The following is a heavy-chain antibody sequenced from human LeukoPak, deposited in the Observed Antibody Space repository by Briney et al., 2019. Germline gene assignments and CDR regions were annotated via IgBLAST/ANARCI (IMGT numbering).Heavy chain of an antibody. V-gene: IGHV3-30*02. Sequence: PGGSLRLSCAASGFTFSSYGMHWVRQAPGKGLEWVAFIRYDGSNKYYADSVKGRFTISRDNSKNTLYLQMNSLRAEDTAVYYCAKDPRPASSWLAPGAFDIWGQGTMVTVSS. CDR2: IRYDGSNK. CDR1: GFTFSSYG. CDR3: AKDPRPASSWLAPGAFDI. J-gene: IGHJ3*02. D-gene: IGHD6-13*01.